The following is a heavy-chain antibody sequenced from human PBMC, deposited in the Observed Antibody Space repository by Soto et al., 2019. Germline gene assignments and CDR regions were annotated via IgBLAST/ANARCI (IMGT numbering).Heavy chain of an antibody. D-gene: IGHD2-21*02. V-gene: IGHV1-3*05. Sequence: QVQLVQSGAEEKKPGASVKVSCKASGYTFTSYAMHWVRQAPGQRLEWMGWINAGNGNTKYSQKFKGRVTITRDTSASTAYMEVSSLRSEDTAVYYCARSIVVVTALDYWGQGTLVTVSS. CDR1: GYTFTSYA. CDR2: INAGNGNT. J-gene: IGHJ4*02. CDR3: ARSIVVVTALDY.